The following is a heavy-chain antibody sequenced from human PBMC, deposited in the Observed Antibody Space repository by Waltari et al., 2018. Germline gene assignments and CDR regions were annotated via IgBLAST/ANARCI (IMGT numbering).Heavy chain of an antibody. D-gene: IGHD3-10*01. J-gene: IGHJ3*02. CDR3: AKSGRSPWAFDI. CDR2: MGGSTGST. Sequence: EVQLVESGGGLVQPGGSLRLSCTACGFLFSRYGMTWVRQAPGKGLEWVSAMGGSTGSTNYADSVRCRFTISRDNSKNTLYLQMNSLRAEDTALYYCAKSGRSPWAFDIWGQGTMVTVSS. CDR1: GFLFSRYG. V-gene: IGHV3-23*04.